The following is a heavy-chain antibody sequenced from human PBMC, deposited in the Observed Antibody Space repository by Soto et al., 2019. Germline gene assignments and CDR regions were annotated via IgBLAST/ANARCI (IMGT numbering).Heavy chain of an antibody. V-gene: IGHV1-18*01. CDR1: GYTFTNYG. D-gene: IGHD3-22*01. CDR3: AREVNYYDSSGYPANGQSLLHYFDS. J-gene: IGHJ4*02. Sequence: GASVKVSCKTSGYTFTNYGISWVRQAPGQGLEWMGWISPFDGNTNYAQNFQVRVTLTTDTSTSTAYMEVRSLRSDDTAVYFCAREVNYYDSSGYPANGQSLLHYFDSWGQGTLVTVSS. CDR2: ISPFDGNT.